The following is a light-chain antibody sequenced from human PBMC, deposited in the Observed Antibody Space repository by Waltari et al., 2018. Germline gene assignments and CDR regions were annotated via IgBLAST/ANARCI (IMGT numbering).Light chain of an antibody. Sequence: EMVLTQSPGNLSLSPGERATLPCRASQSVSRWLAWYQQKPGQPPRLLIYGASSRANGIPDRFSGRGSGTDFSLTISRLEPEDSAVYYCQKYGTLPATFGQGTKVEVK. J-gene: IGKJ1*01. CDR3: QKYGTLPAT. CDR1: QSVSRW. CDR2: GAS. V-gene: IGKV3-20*01.